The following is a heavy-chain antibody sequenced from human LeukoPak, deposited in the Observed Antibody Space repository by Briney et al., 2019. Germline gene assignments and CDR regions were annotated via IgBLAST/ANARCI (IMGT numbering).Heavy chain of an antibody. J-gene: IGHJ4*02. CDR1: GFTVSSYA. CDR3: AKAWSSDWYDY. CDR2: ISGGGGGI. V-gene: IGHV3-23*01. D-gene: IGHD6-19*01. Sequence: TGGSLRLSCAGSGFTVSSYAMSWVRQAPGKGLEWVSAISGGGGGIFYADPVKGRFTSSRENSKNTLYLQMNSLRAEDTAVYYCAKAWSSDWYDYWGQGTLVTVSS.